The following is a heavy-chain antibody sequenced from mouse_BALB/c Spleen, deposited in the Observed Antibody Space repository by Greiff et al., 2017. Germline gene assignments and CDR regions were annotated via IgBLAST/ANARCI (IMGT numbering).Heavy chain of an antibody. CDR2: ISSGSSTI. J-gene: IGHJ4*01. V-gene: IGHV5-17*02. D-gene: IGHD3-2*01. CDR3: ARRSPDSSGYVGYAMDY. CDR1: GFTFSSFG. Sequence: EVKVVESGGGLVQPGGSRKLSCAASGFTFSSFGMHWVRQAPEKGLEWVAYISSGSSTIYYADTVKGRFTISRDNPKNTLFLQMTSLRSEDTAMYYCARRSPDSSGYVGYAMDYWGQGTSVTVSS.